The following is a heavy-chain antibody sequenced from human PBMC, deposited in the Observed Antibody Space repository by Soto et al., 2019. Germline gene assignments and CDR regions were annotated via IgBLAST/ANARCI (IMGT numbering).Heavy chain of an antibody. CDR3: AHYTTDTYFDV. CDR2: LYWDDTR. CDR1: GFSLYTGGVG. J-gene: IGHJ6*04. V-gene: IGHV2-5*02. D-gene: IGHD1-1*01. Sequence: QITLKESSPTLVKPTQTLTLTCSFSGFSLYTGGVGVGWIRQPPGKALEWLALLYWDDTRRYNPSLKNTLTIAKDTSENQVVLTVTDMGPVDTGTYFCAHYTTDTYFDVWGKGATVNVSS.